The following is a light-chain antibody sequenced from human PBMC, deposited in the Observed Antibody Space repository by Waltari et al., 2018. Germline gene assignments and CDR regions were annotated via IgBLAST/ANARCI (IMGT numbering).Light chain of an antibody. J-gene: IGKJ1*01. CDR1: QSISSY. CDR2: AAS. CDR3: QQSYSTPWT. Sequence: DIQMTQSPSSLSASVGDSVTITCQASQSISSYLNCYQQKPGTAPKVLISAASSLQSGIPSRFSCSGSGTDFTLTISSLQPEDFATYYCQQSYSTPWTFGQGTKVEIK. V-gene: IGKV1-39*01.